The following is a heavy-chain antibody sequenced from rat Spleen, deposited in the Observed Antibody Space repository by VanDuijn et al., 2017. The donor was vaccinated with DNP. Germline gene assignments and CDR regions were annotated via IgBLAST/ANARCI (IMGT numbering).Heavy chain of an antibody. V-gene: IGHV5-22*01. CDR3: ATHAHWFAY. J-gene: IGHJ3*01. CDR1: GFTFSDYY. Sequence: EVRLVESGGDLVQPGGSLKLSCLASGFTFSDYYMAWVRQAPTKGLEWVAYISYDGKVIYYGDSVRGRVAISRDNAKSSLYLQLSSLSSEDMATYYCATHAHWFAYWGQGTLVTVSS. CDR2: ISYDGKVI.